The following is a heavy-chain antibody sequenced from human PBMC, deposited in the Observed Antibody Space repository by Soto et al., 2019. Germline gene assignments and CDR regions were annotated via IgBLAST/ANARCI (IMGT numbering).Heavy chain of an antibody. CDR1: GFTFSSYA. CDR3: AKDTRSKYYDILRANWFDP. V-gene: IGHV3-23*01. D-gene: IGHD3-9*01. CDR2: ISGSGGST. Sequence: GGSLRLSCAASGFTFSSYAMSWVRQAPGKGLEWVSAISGSGGSTYYVDSVKGRFTISRDNSKNTLYLQMNSLRAEDTAVYYCAKDTRSKYYDILRANWFDPWGQGTLVTVSS. J-gene: IGHJ5*02.